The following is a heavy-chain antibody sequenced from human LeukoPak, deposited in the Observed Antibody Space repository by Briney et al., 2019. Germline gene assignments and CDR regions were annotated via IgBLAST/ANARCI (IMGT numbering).Heavy chain of an antibody. CDR3: ARVGSRSGWSYLFDS. Sequence: SQTLSLTCTVSGGSINSGDYYWNWIRQPPGKGLEWIGYIYYSGSTYYNPSLKSRVTISVDTSKNQFSLKLSSVTAADTAIYYCARVGSRSGWSYLFDSWGQGTLVTVSS. CDR2: IYYSGST. CDR1: GGSINSGDYY. J-gene: IGHJ4*02. D-gene: IGHD6-19*01. V-gene: IGHV4-30-4*08.